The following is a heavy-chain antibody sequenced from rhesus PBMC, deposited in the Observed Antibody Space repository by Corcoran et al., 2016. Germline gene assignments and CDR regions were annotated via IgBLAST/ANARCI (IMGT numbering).Heavy chain of an antibody. CDR3: AKDVGIAAAGGFDY. D-gene: IGHD6-31*01. V-gene: IGHV3S25*01. CDR2: ITSGGGST. Sequence: EVQLVESGGGLAKPGGSLGLSCAASGFTFSSSWMNWVRQAPGKGLEGVSGITSGGGSTYYADTGQGRCTISRDNSKNTLSLKMNSLRAEDTAVYYWAKDVGIAAAGGFDYWGQGVLVTVSS. CDR1: GFTFSSSW. J-gene: IGHJ4*01.